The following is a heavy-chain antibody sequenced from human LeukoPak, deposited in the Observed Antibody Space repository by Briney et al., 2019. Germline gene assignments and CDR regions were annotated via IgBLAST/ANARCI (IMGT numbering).Heavy chain of an antibody. CDR2: ISYDGSNK. V-gene: IGHV3-30*18. J-gene: IGHJ6*02. CDR3: AKDNVQWLAPYYYYGMDV. Sequence: QPGRSLRLSCAASGFTFSSYGMHWVRQAPGKGLEWVAVISYDGSNKYYADSVKGRFTISRDNSKNTLYLQMNSLRAEDTAVYYCAKDNVQWLAPYYYYGMDVWGQGTTVTVSS. D-gene: IGHD6-19*01. CDR1: GFTFSSYG.